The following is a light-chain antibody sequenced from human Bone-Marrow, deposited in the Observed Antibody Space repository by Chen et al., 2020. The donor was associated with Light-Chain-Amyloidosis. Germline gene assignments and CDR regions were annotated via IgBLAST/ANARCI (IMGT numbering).Light chain of an antibody. J-gene: IGLJ3*02. CDR2: ENG. V-gene: IGLV6-57*01. CDR1: GGSIATNY. CDR3: QSYQGSSQGV. Sequence: NFMLTQPHSVSQFPGKTVIISCTRSGGSIATNYVQGYQQRPGSTPTTEIYENGQRPSGVPARFSGSIDRSSNSASLTISGLKTEDEADYYCQSYQGSSQGVFGGGTKLTVL.